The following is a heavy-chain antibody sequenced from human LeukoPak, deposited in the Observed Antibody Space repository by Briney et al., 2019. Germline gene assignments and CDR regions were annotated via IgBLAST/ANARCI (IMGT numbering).Heavy chain of an antibody. V-gene: IGHV3-30*03. Sequence: GRSLRLSCAASGFTFSSYGMHWVRQAPGKGLEWVAVISYDGSNKYYADSVKGRFTISRDNSKNTLYLQMNSLRAEDTAVYYCARDQGSYYFDYWGQGTLVTVSS. J-gene: IGHJ4*02. CDR3: ARDQGSYYFDY. CDR2: ISYDGSNK. CDR1: GFTFSSYG.